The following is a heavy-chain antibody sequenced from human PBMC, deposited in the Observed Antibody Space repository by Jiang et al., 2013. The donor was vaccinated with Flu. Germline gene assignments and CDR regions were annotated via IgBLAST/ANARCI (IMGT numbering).Heavy chain of an antibody. D-gene: IGHD1-20*01. V-gene: IGHV4-39*01. CDR3: ARRRYNWNDASSDAFDI. Sequence: GKGLEWIGSIYYSGSTYYNPSLKSRVTISVDTSKNQFSLKLSSVTAADTAVYYCARRRYNWNDASSDAFDIWGPRDNGHRLF. CDR2: IYYSGST. J-gene: IGHJ3*02.